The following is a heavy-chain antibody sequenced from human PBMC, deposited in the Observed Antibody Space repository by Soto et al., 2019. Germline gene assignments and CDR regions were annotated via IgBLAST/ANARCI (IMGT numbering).Heavy chain of an antibody. V-gene: IGHV3-74*01. D-gene: IGHD3-9*01. J-gene: IGHJ4*02. CDR1: GFTFSSYW. Sequence: EVQLVESGGGLVQPGGSLRLSCAASGFTFSSYWMHWVRQAPGKGLVWVSRINSDGSSTSYADSVKGRFTISRDNAKNTMYLQRNSLRAEDTAVYYCARDLRYFDWLPSSVFDYWGQGTLVTVSS. CDR2: INSDGSST. CDR3: ARDLRYFDWLPSSVFDY.